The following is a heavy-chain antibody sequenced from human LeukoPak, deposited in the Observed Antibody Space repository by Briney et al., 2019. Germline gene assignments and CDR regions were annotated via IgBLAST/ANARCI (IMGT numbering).Heavy chain of an antibody. CDR1: GFTFISYW. CDR3: ARDAPGNTALDY. J-gene: IGHJ4*02. Sequence: PGESLSLSCAASGFTFISYWMRWVRQAPGKGLVWISRINGYGSSKDFADSVKRRFTFSRANDKNTLHLQMDVPRAEDTAVYDCARDAPGNTALDYGGQGTLVTVSS. CDR2: INGYGSSK. V-gene: IGHV3-74*01. D-gene: IGHD5-18*01.